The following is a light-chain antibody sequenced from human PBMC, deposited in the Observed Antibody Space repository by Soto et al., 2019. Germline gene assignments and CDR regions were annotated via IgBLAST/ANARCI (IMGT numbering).Light chain of an antibody. V-gene: IGKV3-20*01. J-gene: IGKJ5*01. CDR1: QSVDNSY. CDR2: GAS. CDR3: QHYGSSPPIT. Sequence: EIVLTQSPGTLSLSSGERATLSCKTSQSVDNSYLAWYQHKHGQPPRLLIYGASGRATGIPDRFRASGSGTDFTLTITRLEPEDFAVYYCQHYGSSPPITFGQGTRLEIK.